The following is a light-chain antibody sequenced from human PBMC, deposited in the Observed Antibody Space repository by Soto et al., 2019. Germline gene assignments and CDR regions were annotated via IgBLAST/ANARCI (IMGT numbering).Light chain of an antibody. J-gene: IGKJ1*01. CDR2: DAS. CDR3: QQSGSTPWT. CDR1: QSVRNNY. V-gene: IGKV3-20*01. Sequence: EIGFTQSPGTLSLSPGERATLACRASQSVRNNYLAWYQQKLGQAPRVRIYDASSRATGIPDRFSGSGSGTDFTITISRLEPEDFAVYYCQQSGSTPWTFGQGTKVDIK.